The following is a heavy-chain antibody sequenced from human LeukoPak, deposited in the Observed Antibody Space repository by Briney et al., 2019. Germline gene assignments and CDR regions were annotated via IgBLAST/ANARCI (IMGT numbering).Heavy chain of an antibody. D-gene: IGHD2-15*01. CDR2: ISESGAST. V-gene: IGHV3-23*01. J-gene: IGHJ4*02. CDR1: AFTFNTFDNFA. CDR3: ARLPYCSGGSCYSRDN. Sequence: GSLRLSCSVSAFTFNTFDNFAMNWVRQAPGKGLEWVAAISESGASTYYAASVKGRFTISRDNSENTLYLQMHGLRAGDTAVYYCARLPYCSGGSCYSRDNWGQGTLVTVSS.